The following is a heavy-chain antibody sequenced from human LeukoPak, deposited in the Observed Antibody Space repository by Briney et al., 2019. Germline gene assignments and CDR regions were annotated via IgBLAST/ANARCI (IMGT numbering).Heavy chain of an antibody. V-gene: IGHV1-69*13. CDR3: ASFSGSGWYGQIDY. D-gene: IGHD6-19*01. Sequence: GASVKVSCKASGYTFTSYGISWVRQAPGQGLEWMGGIIPIFGTANYAQKFQGRVTITADESTSTAYMELSSLRSEDTAVYYCASFSGSGWYGQIDYWGQGTLVTVSS. CDR1: GYTFTSYG. J-gene: IGHJ4*02. CDR2: IIPIFGTA.